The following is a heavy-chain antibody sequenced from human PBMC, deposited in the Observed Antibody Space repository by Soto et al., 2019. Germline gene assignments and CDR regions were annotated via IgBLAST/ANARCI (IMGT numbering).Heavy chain of an antibody. J-gene: IGHJ6*03. V-gene: IGHV3-23*01. CDR2: ISGSGGST. D-gene: IGHD2-15*01. CDR3: AKEVVVVGITYYYYYMDV. Sequence: GGSLRLSCAASGFTFSSYAMSWVRQAPGKGLEWVSAISGSGGSTYYAESVKGRFTISRDNSKNTLYLQMNSLRAEDTAVYYCAKEVVVVGITYYYYYMDVWGKGTTVTVSS. CDR1: GFTFSSYA.